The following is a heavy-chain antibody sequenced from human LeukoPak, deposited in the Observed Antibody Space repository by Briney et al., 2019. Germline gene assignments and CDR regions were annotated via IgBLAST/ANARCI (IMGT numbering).Heavy chain of an antibody. CDR2: ISGGGDIT. CDR1: GFNFANHA. D-gene: IGHD3-22*01. Sequence: GGSLRLSCAASGFNFANHAMSWVRQTPGKGLEWISAISGGGDITYYADSVTGRFTISRDNSKDTLFLQMHSLRPGDTAVYYCVRHSDSPNYPDTDSFDLWGQGTTVTVSS. V-gene: IGHV3-23*01. CDR3: VRHSDSPNYPDTDSFDL. J-gene: IGHJ3*01.